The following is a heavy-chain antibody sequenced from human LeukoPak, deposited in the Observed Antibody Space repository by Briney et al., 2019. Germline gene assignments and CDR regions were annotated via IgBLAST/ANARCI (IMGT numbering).Heavy chain of an antibody. V-gene: IGHV3-74*01. Sequence: GGSLRLSCAASRITFGNNWMHWVSQGLGKGLVWISRINGDGGGAIYADSVKGRFTVSRDNAKNTLYLQMNSLRAEDTAVYYCARDVPHNWFDTWGQGTLVTVSS. CDR1: RITFGNNW. J-gene: IGHJ5*02. CDR3: ARDVPHNWFDT. CDR2: INGDGGGA.